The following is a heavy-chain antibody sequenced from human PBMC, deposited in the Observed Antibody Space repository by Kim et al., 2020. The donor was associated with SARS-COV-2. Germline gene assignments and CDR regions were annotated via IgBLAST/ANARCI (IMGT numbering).Heavy chain of an antibody. D-gene: IGHD4-17*01. Sequence: GGSLRLSCAASGFTFSSYEMNWVRQAPGKGLEWVSYISSSGSTIYYADSVKGRFTISRDNAKNSLYLQMNSLRAEDTAVYYCATLGDLYGDYYYYGMDVWGQGTTVTVSS. CDR3: ATLGDLYGDYYYYGMDV. V-gene: IGHV3-48*03. J-gene: IGHJ6*02. CDR1: GFTFSSYE. CDR2: ISSSGSTI.